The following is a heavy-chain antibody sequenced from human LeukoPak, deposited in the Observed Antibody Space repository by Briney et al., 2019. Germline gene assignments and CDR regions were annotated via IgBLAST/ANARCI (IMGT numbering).Heavy chain of an antibody. J-gene: IGHJ4*02. Sequence: PETLSLTCTVFGGSISSYYSSWIRQPHGKGLEWVGYIYYSGSTNYNPSRKSRVTISVDTSKNQFYLKLSSVTAADTAVYDGARGGLKWELLEYFDYWGQGTLVTVSS. CDR1: GGSISSYY. D-gene: IGHD1-26*01. CDR3: ARGGLKWELLEYFDY. V-gene: IGHV4-59*01. CDR2: IYYSGST.